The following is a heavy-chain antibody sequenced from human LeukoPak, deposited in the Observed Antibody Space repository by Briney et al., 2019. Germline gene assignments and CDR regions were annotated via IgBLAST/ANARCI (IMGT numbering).Heavy chain of an antibody. V-gene: IGHV1-69*13. CDR2: IIPIFGTA. J-gene: IGHJ4*02. D-gene: IGHD2-21*02. CDR1: GGTFSSYA. CDR3: ARHGVVTREADY. Sequence: SVKVSCKASGGTFSSYAISWVRQAPGQGLEWMGGIIPIFGTANYAQKFQGRVTITADESTSTAYMELSSLRSEDTAVYYCARHGVVTREADYWGQGTLVTVSS.